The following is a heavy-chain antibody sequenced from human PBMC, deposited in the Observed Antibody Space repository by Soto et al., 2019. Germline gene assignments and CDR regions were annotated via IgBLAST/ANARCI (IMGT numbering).Heavy chain of an antibody. CDR2: IYYSGST. CDR1: GGSISSYY. V-gene: IGHV4-59*08. Sequence: SETLSLTCTVSGGSISSYYWSWIRQPPGKGLEWIGYIYYSGSTNYNPSLKSRVTISVDTSKNQFSLKLSSVTAADTAVYYCARAELYCSGGSCYIWLDPWGQGTLVTVSS. J-gene: IGHJ5*02. CDR3: ARAELYCSGGSCYIWLDP. D-gene: IGHD2-15*01.